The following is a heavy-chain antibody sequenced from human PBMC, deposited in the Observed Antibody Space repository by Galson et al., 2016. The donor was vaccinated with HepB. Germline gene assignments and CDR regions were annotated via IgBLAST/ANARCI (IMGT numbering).Heavy chain of an antibody. CDR2: ISRGGETT. Sequence: SLRLSCAASGFFFSGRAMSWVRQAPGKGLEWVSAISRGGETTYYADSVKGRFTISRDNFKNTLSLQLNSLRVEDTAVYYCATPQWLVGPHPTANWGQGTRVTVSS. CDR1: GFFFSGRA. CDR3: ATPQWLVGPHPTAN. V-gene: IGHV3-23*01. D-gene: IGHD6-19*01. J-gene: IGHJ4*02.